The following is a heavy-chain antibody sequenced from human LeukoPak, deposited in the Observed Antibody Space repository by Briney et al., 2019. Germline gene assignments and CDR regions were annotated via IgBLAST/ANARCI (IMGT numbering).Heavy chain of an antibody. CDR3: AKDRTVGASYWYFDL. CDR2: ISESGDVT. V-gene: IGHV3-23*01. D-gene: IGHD1-26*01. CDR1: GFTLNSHW. Sequence: GGSLRLSCVASGFTLNSHWMNWVRQAPGTGLEWVSVISESGDVTHYADSMKGRFTISRDNTKNTLSLHMNSLRAEDTAIYYCAKDRTVGASYWYFDLWGRGTLVTVSS. J-gene: IGHJ2*01.